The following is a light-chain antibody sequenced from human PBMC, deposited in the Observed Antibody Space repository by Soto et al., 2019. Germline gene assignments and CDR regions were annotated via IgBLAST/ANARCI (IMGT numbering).Light chain of an antibody. CDR2: GAS. Sequence: EIGMTQSPATLSVSPGERATLSWRASQSVSSNLAWYQQKHGQAPRLLIYGASTRATGIPARFSGSGYGTEFTLTISSLQSEDFAVYYCQQCKDWPLTFGGGTKVDIK. CDR1: QSVSSN. V-gene: IGKV3-15*01. J-gene: IGKJ4*01. CDR3: QQCKDWPLT.